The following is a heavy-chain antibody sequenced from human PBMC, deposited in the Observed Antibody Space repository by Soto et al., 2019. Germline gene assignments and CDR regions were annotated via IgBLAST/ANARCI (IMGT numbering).Heavy chain of an antibody. CDR2: ISYDGSNK. Sequence: VRPLRLSCVASGFTFSSYAIHWVRQAPGKGLEWVAVISYDGSNKFYADSVKGRFTISRDNSKNTLYLHMNSLNTEDTAVYYCAKDVTVDIVNTPGYWGQGTLVTVSS. CDR1: GFTFSSYA. V-gene: IGHV3-30*18. J-gene: IGHJ4*02. CDR3: AKDVTVDIVNTPGY. D-gene: IGHD5-12*01.